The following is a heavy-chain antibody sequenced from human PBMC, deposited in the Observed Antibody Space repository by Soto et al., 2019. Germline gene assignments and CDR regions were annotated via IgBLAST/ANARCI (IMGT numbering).Heavy chain of an antibody. CDR1: DFSFRNYG. CDR3: AKDWRWEQQIYGMNV. D-gene: IGHD1-26*01. V-gene: IGHV3-30*18. Sequence: LRLSCVASDFSFRNYGMHWVRQAPGKGLEWVADISYDGRNKYYAESVKGRFTISRDNSKNTLYLQMNSLRTEDTAVYYCAKDWRWEQQIYGMNVWGQGTTVTV. J-gene: IGHJ6*02. CDR2: ISYDGRNK.